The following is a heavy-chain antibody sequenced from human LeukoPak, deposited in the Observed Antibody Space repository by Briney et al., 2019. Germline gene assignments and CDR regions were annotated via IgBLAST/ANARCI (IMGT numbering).Heavy chain of an antibody. CDR2: ITVSSST. Sequence: PGGSLRLSCAASGFTCSTYTMNWARQAPGKGLEWLSYITVSSSTYYADSVQGRFTISRDNAKNSLYLQMNSLRDEDTAVYYCARGDTLSDLNAFDLWGQGTMVTVSS. V-gene: IGHV3-48*02. CDR1: GFTCSTYT. CDR3: ARGDTLSDLNAFDL. J-gene: IGHJ3*01.